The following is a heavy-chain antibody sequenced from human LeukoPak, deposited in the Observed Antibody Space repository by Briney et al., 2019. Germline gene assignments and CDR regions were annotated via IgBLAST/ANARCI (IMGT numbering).Heavy chain of an antibody. CDR3: ARERSAVAGTEYFDY. Sequence: ASVKVSCKASGGTFSSYAISWVRQAPGQGLEWMGGIIPIFGTANYAQKFQGRVTITADESTSTAYMELSSLRSEDTAVYYCARERSAVAGTEYFDYWGQGTLVTVSS. V-gene: IGHV1-69*13. CDR1: GGTFSSYA. D-gene: IGHD6-19*01. CDR2: IIPIFGTA. J-gene: IGHJ4*02.